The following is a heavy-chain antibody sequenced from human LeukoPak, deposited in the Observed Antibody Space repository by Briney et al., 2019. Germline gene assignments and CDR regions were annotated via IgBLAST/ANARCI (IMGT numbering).Heavy chain of an antibody. CDR1: GYTFTSYG. CDR2: ISAYNGNT. D-gene: IGHD6-6*01. CDR3: ARKAARSTGSDY. J-gene: IGHJ4*02. V-gene: IGHV1-18*01. Sequence: ASLKVPCKASGYTFTSYGMSWVRQAPGQRIEWMGWISAYNGNTNYAQKLQGRVTMTTDTSTSTAYMELRSPRSDDTAVYCCARKAARSTGSDYWGQGTLVTVSS.